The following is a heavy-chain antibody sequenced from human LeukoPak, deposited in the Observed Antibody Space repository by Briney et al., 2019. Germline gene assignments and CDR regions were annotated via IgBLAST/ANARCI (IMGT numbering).Heavy chain of an antibody. D-gene: IGHD6-19*01. Sequence: PSETLSLTCTVSGGSISSHYWSWIRQPPGKGLEWIGYIYYSGSTNYNPSLKSRVTISVDTSKNQFSLKLSSVTAADTAVYYCARERSGWWKGMDYWGQGTLVTVSS. CDR2: IYYSGST. CDR1: GGSISSHY. J-gene: IGHJ4*02. CDR3: ARERSGWWKGMDY. V-gene: IGHV4-59*11.